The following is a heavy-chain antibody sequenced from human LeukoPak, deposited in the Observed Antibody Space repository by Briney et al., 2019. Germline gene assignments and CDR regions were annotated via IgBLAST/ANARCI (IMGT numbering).Heavy chain of an antibody. CDR3: ARGSSTRVYYYYYMDV. J-gene: IGHJ6*03. D-gene: IGHD6-6*01. V-gene: IGHV1-2*02. CDR2: INPYSGGT. Sequence: ASVKVSCKASGYTFTSYYMHWVRQAPGQGLEWMGWINPYSGGTNYEQKVQGRVTMTRDTSISTAYMEVSRVRSDDTAMYYCARGSSTRVYYYYYMDVWGKGTTVTVSS. CDR1: GYTFTSYY.